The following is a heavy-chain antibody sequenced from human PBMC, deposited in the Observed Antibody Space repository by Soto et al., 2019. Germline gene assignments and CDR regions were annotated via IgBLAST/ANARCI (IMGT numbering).Heavy chain of an antibody. V-gene: IGHV3-74*03. D-gene: IGHD2-2*01. CDR2: INTDGGSS. CDR3: AREAGYCSRTSCYRRAFDT. Sequence: EVQLVESGGDLVQPGGSLRLSCAASGFTFSGHWMHWVRQVPGKVLEWVSRINTDGGSSAYADSVKGRFTISRDNAKNTLSLEVIGLRAEDTAVYYCAREAGYCSRTSCYRRAFDTWGQGTTVTVSS. CDR1: GFTFSGHW. J-gene: IGHJ3*02.